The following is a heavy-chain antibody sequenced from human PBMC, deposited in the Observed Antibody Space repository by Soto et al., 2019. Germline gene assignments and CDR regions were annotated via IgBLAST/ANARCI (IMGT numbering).Heavy chain of an antibody. J-gene: IGHJ4*02. D-gene: IGHD3-22*01. CDR2: ISYDGSNK. CDR1: GFTFSSYG. Sequence: SLRLSCAASGFTFSSYGMHWVRQAPGKGLEWVAVISYDGSNKYYADSVKGRFTISRDNSKNTLYLQMNSLRAEDTAVYYCAKDRRADYYDSSGPITGIDYWGQGTLVTVSS. V-gene: IGHV3-30*18. CDR3: AKDRRADYYDSSGPITGIDY.